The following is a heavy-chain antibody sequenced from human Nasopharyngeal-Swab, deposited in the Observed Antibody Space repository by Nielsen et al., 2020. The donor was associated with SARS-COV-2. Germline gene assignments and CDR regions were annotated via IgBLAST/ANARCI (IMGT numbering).Heavy chain of an antibody. J-gene: IGHJ4*02. CDR1: GGSISSGDYY. CDR2: IYYSGST. D-gene: IGHD3-10*01. Sequence: SETLSLTCTVSGGSISSGDYYWSWIRQPPGKGLEWIGYIYYSGSTYYNPSLQSRVTISVDTSKNQFSLKLSSVTAADTAVYYCARGSSYYGSGSYYTIDYWGQGTLVTVSS. V-gene: IGHV4-30-4*01. CDR3: ARGSSYYGSGSYYTIDY.